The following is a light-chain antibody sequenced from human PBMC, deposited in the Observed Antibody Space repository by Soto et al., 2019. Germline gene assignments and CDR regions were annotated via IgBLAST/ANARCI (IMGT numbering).Light chain of an antibody. Sequence: EIVLTQSPATLSLSPGERATLSCRASQSVGSYLAWYQQKPGQAPSLLIYDASNRATGIPARFSGSGSGTDFTLTISSLEPEDFAVYYCQHRSNWPPLTFGGGTKVEIK. CDR2: DAS. CDR1: QSVGSY. V-gene: IGKV3-11*01. J-gene: IGKJ4*01. CDR3: QHRSNWPPLT.